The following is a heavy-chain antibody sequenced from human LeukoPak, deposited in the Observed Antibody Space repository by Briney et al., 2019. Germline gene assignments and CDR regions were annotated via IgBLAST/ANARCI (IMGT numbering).Heavy chain of an antibody. CDR1: GGSFSGYY. Sequence: SETLSLTCAVYGGSFSGYYWSWIRQPPGKGLEWIGEINHSGSTNYNPSLKSRVTISVDTSKNQFSLKLSSVTAEDTAVYYCARNEDNTGNIGAFDIWGQGTMVTVSS. J-gene: IGHJ3*02. D-gene: IGHD1-26*01. V-gene: IGHV4-34*01. CDR3: ARNEDNTGNIGAFDI. CDR2: INHSGST.